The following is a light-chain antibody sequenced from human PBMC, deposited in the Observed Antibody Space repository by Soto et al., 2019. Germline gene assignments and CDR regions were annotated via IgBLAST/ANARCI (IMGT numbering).Light chain of an antibody. Sequence: DIVMTQSPDSLAVSLGERATINCKSSESVLYSSNNKNYLTWYQQKPGQPPKLLIYWASTRESGVPDRFSGSGSGKDFTLTISSLQAEDVEVYYCEQYYSPPWTFGQATKVDSK. J-gene: IGKJ1*01. CDR3: EQYYSPPWT. CDR2: WAS. CDR1: ESVLYSSNNKNY. V-gene: IGKV4-1*01.